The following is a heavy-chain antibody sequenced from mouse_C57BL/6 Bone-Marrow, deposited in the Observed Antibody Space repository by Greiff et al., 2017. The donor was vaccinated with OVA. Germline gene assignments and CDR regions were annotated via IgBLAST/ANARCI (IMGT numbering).Heavy chain of an antibody. D-gene: IGHD4-1*01. J-gene: IGHJ2*01. Sequence: QVQLKESGAELARPGASVKLSCKASGYTFTSYGISWVKQRTGQGLEWIGEIYPRSGNTYYNEKFKGKATLTAYKSSSTAYMELRSLTSEDSAVYFCARTNWYYFDYWGQGTTLTVSS. CDR2: IYPRSGNT. CDR3: ARTNWYYFDY. CDR1: GYTFTSYG. V-gene: IGHV1-81*01.